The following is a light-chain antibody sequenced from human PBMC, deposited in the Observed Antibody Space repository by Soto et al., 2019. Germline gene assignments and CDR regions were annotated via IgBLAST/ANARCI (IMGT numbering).Light chain of an antibody. V-gene: IGKV3-20*01. CDR2: GAS. CDR3: QQYNVWPPT. J-gene: IGKJ4*01. Sequence: EMVLTQSPGNLSLSPWERSTLSCTASQSVSSSYLAWYQQKPGQAPRLLIYGASSRATGIPDRFSRSGSGTHFTLTISRMEPEHFAVYYCQQYNVWPPTFGGGTKVDIK. CDR1: QSVSSSY.